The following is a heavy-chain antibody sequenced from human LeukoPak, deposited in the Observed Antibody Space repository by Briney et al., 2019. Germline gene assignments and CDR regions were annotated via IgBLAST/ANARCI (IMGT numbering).Heavy chain of an antibody. Sequence: ASVKVSCKASGYSFTNYGITCIREAPGQGPEWLGWISGYNANAHYAQNVQGRVTFTTDTSTNTAYMELRGLTSDDPAMYYCARVGRGCSSIRCYWEDWFDPWGQETLVIVSS. CDR3: ARVGRGCSSIRCYWEDWFDP. D-gene: IGHD2-2*01. J-gene: IGHJ5*02. CDR2: ISGYNANA. CDR1: GYSFTNYG. V-gene: IGHV1-18*01.